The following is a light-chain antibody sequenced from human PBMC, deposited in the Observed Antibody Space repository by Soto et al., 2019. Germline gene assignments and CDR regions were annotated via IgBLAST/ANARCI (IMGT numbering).Light chain of an antibody. Sequence: EIQMTQSPSSLSAFVGDKGTITCRARQGIRKYLAWYQQKPVKVPKLLIYAAFTLQSGVPSRFSGSGSGTDFTLTICILQPEDVATYYCQKYNRAPWTFGQGTKV. J-gene: IGKJ1*01. CDR1: QGIRKY. CDR2: AAF. V-gene: IGKV1-27*01. CDR3: QKYNRAPWT.